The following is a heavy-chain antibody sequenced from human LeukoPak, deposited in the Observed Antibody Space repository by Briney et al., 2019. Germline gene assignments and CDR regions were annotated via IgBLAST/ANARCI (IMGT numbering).Heavy chain of an antibody. CDR1: GFTFSNYG. CDR3: AKDPLGFCTRATCRYLDS. J-gene: IGHJ4*02. D-gene: IGHD2-8*01. CDR2: IWYDGSNR. Sequence: GGSLRLSCAASGFTFSNYGMHWVRQAPGKGLEWVAFIWYDGSNRYYADSVKGRFTISRDNSEDTLFLQMSSLRTEDTAVYYCAKDPLGFCTRATCRYLDSWGQGTLVTVSS. V-gene: IGHV3-30*02.